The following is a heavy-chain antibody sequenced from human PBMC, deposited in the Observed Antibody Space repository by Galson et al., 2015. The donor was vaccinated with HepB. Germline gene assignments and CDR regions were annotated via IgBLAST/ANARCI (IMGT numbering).Heavy chain of an antibody. Sequence: SESLSLTCTVSGGSISSSSYYWGWLRQPPGKGLEWIGSIYYSGSTYYNPSLRSRVPISVDTSKNQFSLKLSSVTAADTAVYYCASGPAGLGSKVVRYFDWPPAFDFWGQGTMVTVSS. CDR3: ASGPAGLGSKVVRYFDWPPAFDF. CDR2: IYYSGST. J-gene: IGHJ3*01. CDR1: GGSISSSSYY. V-gene: IGHV4-39*01. D-gene: IGHD3-9*01.